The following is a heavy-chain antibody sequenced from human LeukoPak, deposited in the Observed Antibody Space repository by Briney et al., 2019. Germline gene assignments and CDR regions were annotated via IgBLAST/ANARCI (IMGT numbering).Heavy chain of an antibody. D-gene: IGHD2-21*02. J-gene: IGHJ3*02. CDR3: ASLEVVVTATSGAFDI. CDR1: GGTFSSYA. Sequence: GASVKVSCKASGGTFSSYAISWVRQAPGQGLEWMGRIIPILGIANYAQKFQGRVTITADKSTSTAYMELSSLRSEDTAVCYCASLEVVVTATSGAFDIWGQGTMVTVSS. CDR2: IIPILGIA. V-gene: IGHV1-69*04.